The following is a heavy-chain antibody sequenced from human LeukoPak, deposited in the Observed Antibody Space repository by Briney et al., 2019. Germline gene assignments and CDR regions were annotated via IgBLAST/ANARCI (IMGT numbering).Heavy chain of an antibody. J-gene: IGHJ4*02. CDR3: ARRLALRRFGELTT. Sequence: SETLSLTCAVYGGSFSGYYWSWIRQPPGKGLEWIVEINHSGSTNYNPSLKSRVTISVDTSKNQFSLKLSSVTAADTAVYYCARRLALRRFGELTTWGQGTLVTVSS. CDR1: GGSFSGYY. V-gene: IGHV4-34*01. D-gene: IGHD3-10*01. CDR2: INHSGST.